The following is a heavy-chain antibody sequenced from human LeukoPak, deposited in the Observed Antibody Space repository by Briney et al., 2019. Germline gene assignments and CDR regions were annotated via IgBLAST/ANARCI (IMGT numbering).Heavy chain of an antibody. CDR3: ARLYSRDRYYFDY. D-gene: IGHD1-26*01. CDR1: GGSISSTSYY. Sequence: SETLSVTCAVSGGSISSTSYYWGWIRQPPGKGLEWIGSIYYSGSTYYNPSLKSRVTISVDTSKNQFSLKLSSVTAADTAVYYCARLYSRDRYYFDYWGQGTLVTVSS. CDR2: IYYSGST. J-gene: IGHJ4*02. V-gene: IGHV4-39*01.